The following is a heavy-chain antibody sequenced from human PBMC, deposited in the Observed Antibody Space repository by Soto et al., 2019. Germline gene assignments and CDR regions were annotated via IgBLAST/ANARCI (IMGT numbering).Heavy chain of an antibody. CDR1: GYSFTSYW. Sequence: PGESLKISCTGSGYSFTSYWIGWVRQLPGKGLEWMGIIYPGDSDTRYSPSFQGQVTISADKSISTAYLQWSSLKASDTAMYYCARSRSRIAARHASTWYYYYGMDVWGQGTTVTVSS. J-gene: IGHJ6*02. CDR3: ARSRSRIAARHASTWYYYYGMDV. CDR2: IYPGDSDT. D-gene: IGHD6-6*01. V-gene: IGHV5-51*01.